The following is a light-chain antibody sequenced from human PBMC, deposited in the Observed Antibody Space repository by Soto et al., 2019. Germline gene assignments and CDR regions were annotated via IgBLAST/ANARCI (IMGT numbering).Light chain of an antibody. J-gene: IGLJ1*01. CDR3: CSYAGSYTDV. CDR1: SSDVGGYNY. Sequence: QSALAQPRSVSGSPGQSVTISCTGTSSDVGGYNYVSWFQQYPGKAPKLKIYDVSKRPSGVPDRFSASKSGNTASLTISGLQAEDEADYYCCSYAGSYTDVFGTGTKLTVL. CDR2: DVS. V-gene: IGLV2-11*01.